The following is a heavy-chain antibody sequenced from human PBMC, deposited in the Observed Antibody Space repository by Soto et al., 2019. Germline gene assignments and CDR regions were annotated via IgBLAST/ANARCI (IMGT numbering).Heavy chain of an antibody. Sequence: SETLSLTCAVYGGSFSGYYWSWIRQPPGKGLEWIGEINHSGSTNYNPSLKSRVTISVDTSKNQFSLKLSSVTAADTAVYYCAGLNGIELWGAFDIWGQGTMVTVSS. D-gene: IGHD7-27*01. CDR1: GGSFSGYY. CDR2: INHSGST. CDR3: AGLNGIELWGAFDI. J-gene: IGHJ3*02. V-gene: IGHV4-34*01.